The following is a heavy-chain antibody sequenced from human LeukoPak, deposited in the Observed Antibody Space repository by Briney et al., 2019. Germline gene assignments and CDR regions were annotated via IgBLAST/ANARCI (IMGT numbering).Heavy chain of an antibody. CDR2: INHSGST. V-gene: IGHV4-34*01. Sequence: PSETLSLTCAVYGGSFSGYYWSWIRQPPGKGLEWIGEINHSGSTNYNPSLKSRVTISVDTSKNQFSLKLSSVTAADTAVYYCARSWGPEDYWGQGTLVTVSS. CDR1: GGSFSGYY. J-gene: IGHJ4*02. CDR3: ARSWGPEDY. D-gene: IGHD3-16*01.